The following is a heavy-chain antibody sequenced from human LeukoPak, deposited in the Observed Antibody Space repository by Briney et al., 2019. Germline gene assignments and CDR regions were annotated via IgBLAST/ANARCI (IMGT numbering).Heavy chain of an antibody. J-gene: IGHJ6*03. CDR2: IYHSGST. V-gene: IGHV4-38-2*01. CDR3: ARQGSSTSSYYYMDV. CDR1: GYSISSGYY. D-gene: IGHD2-2*01. Sequence: SETLSLTCAVSGYSISSGYYWGWIRQPPGKGLEWIRNIYHSGSTYYNPSLKSRVTISVDTSKNQFSLKLSSVTAADTAVYYCARQGSSTSSYYYMDVWGKGTTVTVSS.